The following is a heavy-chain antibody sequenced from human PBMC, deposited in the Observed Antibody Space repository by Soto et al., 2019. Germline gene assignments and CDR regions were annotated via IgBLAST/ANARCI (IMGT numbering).Heavy chain of an antibody. CDR3: ARDAVFRTYYYDSSGRRVDAFDI. CDR1: GYTFMNYG. V-gene: IGHV1-2*02. CDR2: SSPYSGGT. Sequence: ASVKVSCKASGYTFMNYGVSWVRQAPGQGLEWVGWSSPYSGGTNYAQKFQGRVTMTRDTSTSTAYMELSRLRSDDTAVYYCARDAVFRTYYYDSSGRRVDAFDIWGQGTMVTVS. D-gene: IGHD3-22*01. J-gene: IGHJ3*02.